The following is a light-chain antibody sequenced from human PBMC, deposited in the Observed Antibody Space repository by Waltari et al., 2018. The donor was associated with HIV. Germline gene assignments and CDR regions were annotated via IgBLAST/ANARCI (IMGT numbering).Light chain of an antibody. V-gene: IGKV1-39*01. Sequence: DINMTQSPSSLCASECDIVTTICPTSQNIIKYLYWYHQGPGKAPSLLIFSASTLQNGVSSRFSGSGSDTEFALSIAGLQHEDFGTSYCQQTFSHPRTFGPGT. J-gene: IGKJ3*01. CDR1: QNIIKY. CDR2: SAS. CDR3: QQTFSHPRT.